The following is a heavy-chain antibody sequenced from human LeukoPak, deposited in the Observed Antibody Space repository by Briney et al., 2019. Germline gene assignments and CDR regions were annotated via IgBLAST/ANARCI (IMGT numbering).Heavy chain of an antibody. D-gene: IGHD6-13*01. CDR2: IYYSGST. J-gene: IGHJ2*01. Sequence: SENLSLTCTVSGGSIRSYYWEWIRQPPGKGLEWIGYIYYSGSTDYNPSLKRRVTLSVDTSQNQFSLRLSSVTAADTAVYYCARGEPSIASTGAPPFDLWGRGTLVTVSS. CDR3: ARGEPSIASTGAPPFDL. CDR1: GGSIRSYY. V-gene: IGHV4-59*01.